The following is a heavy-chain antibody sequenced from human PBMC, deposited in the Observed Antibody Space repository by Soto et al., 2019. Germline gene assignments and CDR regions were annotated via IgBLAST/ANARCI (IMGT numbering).Heavy chain of an antibody. J-gene: IGHJ4*02. CDR1: GYTFTSYA. CDR2: INAGNGNT. Sequence: QVQLVQSGAEVKKPGASVKVSCKASGYTFTSYAMHWVRQAPGQRLEWMGWINAGNGNTKYSQKFQGRVTITRDTSASTDYMELSSLRSEDTAVYYCARCLGLYYFDYWGQGTLVTVSS. V-gene: IGHV1-3*01. CDR3: ARCLGLYYFDY. D-gene: IGHD1-26*01.